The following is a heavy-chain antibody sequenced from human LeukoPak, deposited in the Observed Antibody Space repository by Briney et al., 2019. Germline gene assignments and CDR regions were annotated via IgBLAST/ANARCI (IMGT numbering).Heavy chain of an antibody. Sequence: QSGGSLRLSCAASGFIFSSYWMTWVRQAPGKGLEWVANIKQDGSEKYYVDSVKGRFTISRDNAKNSVYLQVNSLRAEDTAVYYCVRDTGGSGSYPDYWGKGTLVTVSS. V-gene: IGHV3-7*01. CDR1: GFIFSSYW. CDR3: VRDTGGSGSYPDY. J-gene: IGHJ4*02. D-gene: IGHD1-26*01. CDR2: IKQDGSEK.